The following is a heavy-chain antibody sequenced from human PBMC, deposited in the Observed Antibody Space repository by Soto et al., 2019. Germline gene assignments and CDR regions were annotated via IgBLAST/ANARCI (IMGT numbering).Heavy chain of an antibody. J-gene: IGHJ4*02. CDR1: GASISGTNYY. CDR2: ISYSGST. CDR3: ASQAGGYSYGPLDY. V-gene: IGHV4-39*01. D-gene: IGHD5-18*01. Sequence: SETLSLTCTVSGASISGTNYYWDWIRQPPGKGLEWVGSISYSGSTYYSPSLKSRVTISLDKSKNQFSLSLYSVTVADTAVYYCASQAGGYSYGPLDYWGQGTLVTVAS.